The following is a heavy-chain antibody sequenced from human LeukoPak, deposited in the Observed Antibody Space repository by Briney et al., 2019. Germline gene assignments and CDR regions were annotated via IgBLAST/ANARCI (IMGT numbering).Heavy chain of an antibody. CDR2: INPNSGGT. D-gene: IGHD1-26*01. Sequence: ASVKVSCKASGYIFTGYYMHWVRQAPGQGLEWMGCINPNSGGTNYAQKFQGRVTMTRDTSISTAYMELNRLRSDDTAVYYCARGTSRSYLLVGDYWGQGTLVTVSS. CDR1: GYIFTGYY. J-gene: IGHJ4*02. V-gene: IGHV1-2*02. CDR3: ARGTSRSYLLVGDY.